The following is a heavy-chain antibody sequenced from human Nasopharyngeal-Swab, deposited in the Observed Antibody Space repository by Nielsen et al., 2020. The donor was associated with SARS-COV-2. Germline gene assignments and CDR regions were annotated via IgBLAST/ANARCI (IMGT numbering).Heavy chain of an antibody. CDR3: ARGNIAIQYYYYGMDV. Sequence: APVKVSCKASGYTFTSYAMNWVRQAPGQGLEWMGWINTNTGNPTYAQGFTGRFVFSLDTSVSTAYLQISSLKAEDTAVYYCARGNIAIQYYYYGMDVWGQGTTVTVSS. V-gene: IGHV7-4-1*02. CDR1: GYTFTSYA. D-gene: IGHD2/OR15-2a*01. J-gene: IGHJ6*02. CDR2: INTNTGNP.